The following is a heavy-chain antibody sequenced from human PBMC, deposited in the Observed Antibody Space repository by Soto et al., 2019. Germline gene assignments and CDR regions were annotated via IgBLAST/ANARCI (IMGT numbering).Heavy chain of an antibody. CDR1: GFTVSSNY. Sequence: PGGSLRLSCAASGFTVSSNYMNWVRQAPGKGPEWVSIIYSDGGAYYADSVKGRFTISRDHSKNTLYLQMNSLRAEDTAVYYCARRSSGWYFDYWGQGTLVTVSS. CDR3: ARRSSGWYFDY. J-gene: IGHJ4*02. V-gene: IGHV3-66*01. D-gene: IGHD6-19*01. CDR2: IYSDGGA.